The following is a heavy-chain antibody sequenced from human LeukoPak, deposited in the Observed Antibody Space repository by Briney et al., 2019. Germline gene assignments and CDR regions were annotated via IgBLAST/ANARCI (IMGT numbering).Heavy chain of an antibody. V-gene: IGHV3-49*04. CDR1: GFTFGDYA. J-gene: IGHJ4*02. CDR2: IRSKAYGGTT. D-gene: IGHD3-22*01. CDR3: ARYYYESSGMDLDY. Sequence: PGRSLRLSCTASGFTFGDYAMSWVRQAPGKGLEWVGFIRSKAYGGTTEYAASVKGRFTISRDDSKSIAYLQMNSLKTEDTAVYFCARYYYESSGMDLDYWDQGTLVTVSS.